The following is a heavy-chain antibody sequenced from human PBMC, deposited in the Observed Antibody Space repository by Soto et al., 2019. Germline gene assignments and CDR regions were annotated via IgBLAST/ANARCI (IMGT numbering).Heavy chain of an antibody. V-gene: IGHV4-59*08. CDR2: IYYSGST. J-gene: IGHJ6*03. Sequence: SETLSLTCTVSGGSISSYYWSWIRQPPGKGLEWIGYIYYSGSTNYNPSLKSRVTISVDTSKNQFSLKLSSVTAAATAVYYCARQGVTTDGVRSEYYYYYYMDVWGKGTTVTVSS. CDR1: GGSISSYY. D-gene: IGHD4-17*01. CDR3: ARQGVTTDGVRSEYYYYYYMDV.